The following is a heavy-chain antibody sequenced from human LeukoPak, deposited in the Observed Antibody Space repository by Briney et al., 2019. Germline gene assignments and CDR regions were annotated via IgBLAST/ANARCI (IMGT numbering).Heavy chain of an antibody. CDR2: IYWNDDK. Sequence: SGPTLVNPTQTLTLTCTFSGFSLSTRGLGVGWIRQPPGKALEWLALIYWNDDKAYSPALKTRLTITKDTSKNTEQAHHHQGHLQKPGGPYNDRHDPVDTATYYCAHRPPSRIAATPPWGQGTLVTVSS. V-gene: IGHV2-5*01. CDR1: GFSLSTRGLG. D-gene: IGHD6-13*01. CDR3: AHRPPSRIAATPP. J-gene: IGHJ5*02.